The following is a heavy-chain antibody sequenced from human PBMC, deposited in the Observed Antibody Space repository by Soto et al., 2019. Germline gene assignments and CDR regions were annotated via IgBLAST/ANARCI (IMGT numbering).Heavy chain of an antibody. CDR3: AREGWLHPDYHYYGMDV. D-gene: IGHD5-12*01. J-gene: IGHJ6*02. Sequence: ASVKVSCKASGYTFTGYYMHWVRQAPGQGLEWMGWINPNSGGTNYAQKFQGWVTMTRGTSISTAYMELSRLRSDDTAVYYCAREGWLHPDYHYYGMDVWGQGTTVTVSS. CDR1: GYTFTGYY. CDR2: INPNSGGT. V-gene: IGHV1-2*04.